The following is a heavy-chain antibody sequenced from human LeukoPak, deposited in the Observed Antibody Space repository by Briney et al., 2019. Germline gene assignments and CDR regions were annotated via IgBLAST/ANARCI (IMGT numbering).Heavy chain of an antibody. Sequence: GSLRLSFAGLKFTVSSNYMGWVRQAPGKGLGWVSVLYSGGIRYYAGSVQGRFTISRDSSKNTLYLQMNYLLPEDTAVYYCASGDCTNGICPDYWGQGIQVTVSS. V-gene: IGHV3-66*02. J-gene: IGHJ4*02. CDR2: LYSGGIR. CDR3: ASGDCTNGICPDY. D-gene: IGHD2-8*01. CDR1: KFTVSSNY.